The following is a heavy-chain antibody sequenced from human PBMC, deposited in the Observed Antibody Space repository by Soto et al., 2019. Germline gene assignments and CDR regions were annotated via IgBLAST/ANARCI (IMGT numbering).Heavy chain of an antibody. J-gene: IGHJ4*02. V-gene: IGHV3-30*18. CDR1: GFTFSSYG. CDR2: ISYDGSNK. CDR3: AKDLLKPADTAMVDFSAISD. Sequence: GGSLRLSCAASGFTFSSYGMHWVRQAPGKGLEWVAVISYDGSNKYYADSVKGRFTISRDNSKNTLYLQMNSLRAEDTAVYYCAKDLLKPADTAMVDFSAISDWGQGTLVTVSS. D-gene: IGHD5-18*01.